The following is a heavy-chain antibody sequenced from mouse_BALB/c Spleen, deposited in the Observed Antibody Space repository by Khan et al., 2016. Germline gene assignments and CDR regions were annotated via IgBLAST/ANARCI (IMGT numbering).Heavy chain of an antibody. V-gene: IGHV2-9*02. CDR3: ARDDQDYDGGFAS. Sequence: QVQLKESGPGLVAPSQSLSITCTVSGFSLTNSGVHWVRQPPGKGLDWLGVIWAGGSTDYNSALMSRLSITKDTSQNQVFLKMNSLQSDDTAIYFCARDDQDYDGGFASWGQGTLVTVSA. J-gene: IGHJ3*01. CDR1: GFSLTNSG. CDR2: IWAGGST. D-gene: IGHD2-4*01.